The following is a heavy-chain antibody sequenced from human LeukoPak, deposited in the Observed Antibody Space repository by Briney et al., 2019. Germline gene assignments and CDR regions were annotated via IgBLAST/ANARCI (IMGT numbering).Heavy chain of an antibody. J-gene: IGHJ3*02. Sequence: GGSLRLSCAASGFTVSSNYMSWVRQVPGKGLEWVSGISWNSGSIGYADSVKGRFTISRDNAKNSLYLQMSSLRAEDTALYYCAKDMSSSYSSSGGAFDIWGQGTMVTVSS. CDR1: GFTVSSNY. V-gene: IGHV3-9*01. CDR2: ISWNSGSI. D-gene: IGHD6-13*01. CDR3: AKDMSSSYSSSGGAFDI.